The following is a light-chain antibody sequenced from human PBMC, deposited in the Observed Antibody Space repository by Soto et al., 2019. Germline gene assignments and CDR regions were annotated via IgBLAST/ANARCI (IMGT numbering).Light chain of an antibody. V-gene: IGKV1-39*01. CDR3: QQSYSTPPIT. CDR1: QSISSY. J-gene: IGKJ5*01. CDR2: AAS. Sequence: DIHMTHSATSLSASVGDTVTITCRASQSISSYLNWYQQKPRKAPKLMIYAASSLQSGVPSRFSGSGSGTDFTLTISSLQPEDFATYYCQQSYSTPPITCGQGTRLEIK.